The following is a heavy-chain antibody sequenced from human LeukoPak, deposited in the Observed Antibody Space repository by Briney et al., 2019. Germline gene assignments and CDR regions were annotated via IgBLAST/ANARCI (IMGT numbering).Heavy chain of an antibody. J-gene: IGHJ4*02. D-gene: IGHD3-10*01. Sequence: PSETLSLTCTVSGGSISSSSYYWGWIRQPPGKGLGWIGTIYYSGSTYYNPSLKSRVTISVDTSKNQFSLKLSSVTAADTAVYYCATRGRARDYWGQGTLVTVSS. CDR1: GGSISSSSYY. CDR3: ATRGRARDY. CDR2: IYYSGST. V-gene: IGHV4-39*01.